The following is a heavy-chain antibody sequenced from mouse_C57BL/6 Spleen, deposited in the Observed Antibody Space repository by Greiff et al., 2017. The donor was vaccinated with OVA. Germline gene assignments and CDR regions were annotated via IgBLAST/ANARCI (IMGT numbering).Heavy chain of an antibody. V-gene: IGHV1-80*01. CDR3: ARGGLITTVVGAY. D-gene: IGHD1-1*01. CDR1: GYAFSSYW. Sequence: QVQLQQSGAELVKPGASVKISCKASGYAFSSYWMNWVKQRPGTGLEWIGQIYPGDGDTNYNGKFKGKATLTADKSSSTAYMQLSSLTSEDSAVYFCARGGLITTVVGAYWGQGTLVTVSA. CDR2: IYPGDGDT. J-gene: IGHJ3*01.